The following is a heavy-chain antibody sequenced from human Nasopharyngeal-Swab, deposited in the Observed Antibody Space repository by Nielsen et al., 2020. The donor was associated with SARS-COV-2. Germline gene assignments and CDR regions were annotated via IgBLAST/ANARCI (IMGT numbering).Heavy chain of an antibody. CDR3: ASNPLYCSSPRCYHDAFDI. V-gene: IGHV1-18*01. CDR2: ISAYNGNT. D-gene: IGHD2-2*01. CDR1: GYTFTSYG. Sequence: ASVKVSCKASGYTFTSYGISWVRQAPGQGLEWMGWISAYNGNTNYAQKLQGRVTMTTDTSTSTAYMELRSLRSDDTAVYYCASNPLYCSSPRCYHDAFDIWGQGTMVTVSS. J-gene: IGHJ3*02.